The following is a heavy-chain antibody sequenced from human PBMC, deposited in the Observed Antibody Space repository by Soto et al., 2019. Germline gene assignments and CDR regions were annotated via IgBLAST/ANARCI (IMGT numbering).Heavy chain of an antibody. Sequence: PLETLSLTCTVSGGSISSGGYYWSWIRQHPGKGLEWIGYIYYSGSTYYNPSLKSRVTISVDTSKNQFSLKLSSVTAADTAVYYCARDSPRGHYGDANWFDPWGQGTLVTVS. D-gene: IGHD4-17*01. CDR3: ARDSPRGHYGDANWFDP. V-gene: IGHV4-31*03. J-gene: IGHJ5*02. CDR1: GGSISSGGYY. CDR2: IYYSGST.